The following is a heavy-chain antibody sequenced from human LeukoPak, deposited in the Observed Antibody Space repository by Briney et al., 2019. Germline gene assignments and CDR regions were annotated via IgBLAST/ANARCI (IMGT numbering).Heavy chain of an antibody. Sequence: GRSLRLSCAASGFTFDGYGMSWVRQAPGKGLEWVSGINWNGGSTGYADSVRGRFTISRDNAKNSLYLQMNSPRAEDTALYYCARADQLLYDYWGQGTLVTVSS. V-gene: IGHV3-20*04. J-gene: IGHJ4*02. CDR1: GFTFDGYG. CDR2: INWNGGST. CDR3: ARADQLLYDY. D-gene: IGHD2-2*02.